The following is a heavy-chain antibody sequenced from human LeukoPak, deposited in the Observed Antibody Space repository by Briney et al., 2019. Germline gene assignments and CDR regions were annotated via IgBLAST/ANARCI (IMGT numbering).Heavy chain of an antibody. CDR1: GFTFSTYG. Sequence: GSLRLSCEVSGFTFSTYGMNWVRQAPGKGLEWVSSISSGSRSIYYADSLKGRFTISRDNAKNSLYLQMNSLRVEDTAVYYCARDNYDYGDYYFDYWGQGTLVTVSS. CDR3: ARDNYDYGDYYFDY. CDR2: ISSGSRSI. D-gene: IGHD4-17*01. V-gene: IGHV3-21*01. J-gene: IGHJ4*02.